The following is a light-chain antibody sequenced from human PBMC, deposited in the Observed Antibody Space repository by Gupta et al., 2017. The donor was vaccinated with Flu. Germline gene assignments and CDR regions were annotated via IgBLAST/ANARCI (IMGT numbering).Light chain of an antibody. Sequence: PVTLGQPASISCRSSQSLGYKNGITYLNWLQQSPDQSRRRIIYEVSKRDYGVPDRFSGSGGGNDFTLKSSRGEAEGVGVYYCMCGTRPWTFGQGTMMEI. CDR3: MCGTRPWT. CDR2: EVS. CDR1: QSLGYKNGITY. V-gene: IGKV2-30*01. J-gene: IGKJ2*02.